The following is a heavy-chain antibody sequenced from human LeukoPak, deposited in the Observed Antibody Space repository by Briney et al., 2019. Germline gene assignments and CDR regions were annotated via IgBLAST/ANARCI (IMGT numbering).Heavy chain of an antibody. CDR1: GFTFSSYA. J-gene: IGHJ6*03. V-gene: IGHV3-30-3*01. D-gene: IGHD2-2*01. CDR3: AKDSNYMDV. Sequence: PGGSLRLSCAASGFTFSSYAMHWVRQAPGKGLEWVAVISYDGSNKYYADSVKGRFTISRDNSKNTLYLQMNSLRVEDTAVYYCAKDSNYMDVWGKGTTVTVSS. CDR2: ISYDGSNK.